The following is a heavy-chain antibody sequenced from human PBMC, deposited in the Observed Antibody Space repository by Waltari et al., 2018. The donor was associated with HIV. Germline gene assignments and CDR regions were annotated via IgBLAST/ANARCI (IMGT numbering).Heavy chain of an antibody. CDR3: ARGWADY. CDR2: RNLNGSEK. CDR1: GFTFTTYW. Sequence: EVQLVESGGDLVQPGGSLRLSCAVSGFTFTTYWMSWVRQAPGKGLEWVANRNLNGSEKYYVDSVKGRFTISRDNAKNSLFLQMNSLRAEDTGIYYCARGWADYWGQGTLVTVSS. V-gene: IGHV3-7*01. J-gene: IGHJ4*02.